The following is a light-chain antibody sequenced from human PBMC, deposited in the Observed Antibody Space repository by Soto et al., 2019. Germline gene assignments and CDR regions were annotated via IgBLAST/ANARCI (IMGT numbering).Light chain of an antibody. J-gene: IGKJ1*01. CDR1: QSVLYFSNNKNY. Sequence: DIVMTQSPDSLAVSLGERATINCKSSQSVLYFSNNKNYLAWYQQKPGQPPKLLIYWASTRESGVPDRFSGSGSGTDFTLTITSLQAEDVAVYYCQQYYSTPRTFGQGTKV. CDR3: QQYYSTPRT. V-gene: IGKV4-1*01. CDR2: WAS.